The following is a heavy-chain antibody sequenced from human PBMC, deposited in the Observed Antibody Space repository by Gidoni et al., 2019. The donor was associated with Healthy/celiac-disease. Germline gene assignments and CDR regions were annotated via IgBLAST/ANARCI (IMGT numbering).Heavy chain of an antibody. CDR1: GFTFSSYA. CDR3: ARSSPRHGESDY. CDR2: ISYDGSNK. D-gene: IGHD3-10*01. Sequence: QVQLVEAGGGVVQPGRSLRASCSACGFTFSSYAMPWVRQAPGKGLEWVAVISYDGSNKYYADSVKGRFTISRDNSKNTLYLQMNSLRAEDTAVYYCARSSPRHGESDYWGQGTLVTVSS. V-gene: IGHV3-30-3*01. J-gene: IGHJ4*02.